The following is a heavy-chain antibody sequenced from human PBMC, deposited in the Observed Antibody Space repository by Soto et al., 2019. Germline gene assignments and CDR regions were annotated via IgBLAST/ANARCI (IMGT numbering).Heavy chain of an antibody. CDR3: ARDGGRHSGGIDY. D-gene: IGHD1-26*01. J-gene: IGHJ4*02. V-gene: IGHV1-69*01. CDR1: GGTFSSYS. CDR2: IIPIFGTA. Sequence: QVQLVQSGAEVKKPGSSVKVSCKASGGTFSSYSINWVRQAPGQGLEWMGEIIPIFGTANYAQKFQGRVTITADESTSTEYMGLSGLRSEDTAVYYCARDGGRHSGGIDYWGQGTLVTVSS.